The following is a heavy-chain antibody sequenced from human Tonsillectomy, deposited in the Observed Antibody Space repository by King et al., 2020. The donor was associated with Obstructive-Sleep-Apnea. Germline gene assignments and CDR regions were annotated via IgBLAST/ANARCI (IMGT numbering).Heavy chain of an antibody. D-gene: IGHD6-13*01. Sequence: QLVQSGGGVVQPGRSLRLSCAASGFTFSSYGMHWVRQAPGKGLEWVAVIWYYGSNKYYADSVKGRLTISRDNSKNTLYLQMNSLRAEDTAVYYCARRIAAAGQPLDYWGQGTLVTVSS. V-gene: IGHV3-33*01. CDR1: GFTFSSYG. CDR3: ARRIAAAGQPLDY. J-gene: IGHJ4*02. CDR2: IWYYGSNK.